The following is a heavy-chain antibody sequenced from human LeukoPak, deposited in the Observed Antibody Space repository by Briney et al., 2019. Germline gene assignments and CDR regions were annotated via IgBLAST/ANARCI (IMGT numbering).Heavy chain of an antibody. J-gene: IGHJ6*03. CDR3: ARGAMVYYYMGV. CDR2: ISTYNGNT. Sequence: ASVKVSCKASGYTFTSYGISWVRQAPGQGLEWMGWISTYNGNTKFAQKFQGRVTMTTDTSTRTAYMELRSLRSDDTAVYYCARGAMVYYYMGVWGKGTTVTVSS. V-gene: IGHV1-18*01. CDR1: GYTFTSYG. D-gene: IGHD2-8*01.